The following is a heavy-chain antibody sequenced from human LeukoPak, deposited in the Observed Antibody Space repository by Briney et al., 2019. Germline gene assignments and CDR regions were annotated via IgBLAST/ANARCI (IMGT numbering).Heavy chain of an antibody. J-gene: IGHJ3*02. D-gene: IGHD3-3*01. V-gene: IGHV3-21*05. CDR3: ARGSRFGVVGRDAFDI. CDR2: ISISSNYI. Sequence: PGGSLRLSCAASGFTFSSYGMTWVRQAPGKGLEWVSYISISSNYIYYADSVKGRFTISRDNAKNSLYLQVSSLRAEDTAVYYCARGSRFGVVGRDAFDIWGQGTVVTVSS. CDR1: GFTFSSYG.